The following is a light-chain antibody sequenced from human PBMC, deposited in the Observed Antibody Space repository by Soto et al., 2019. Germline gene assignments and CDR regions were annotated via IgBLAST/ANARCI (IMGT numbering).Light chain of an antibody. CDR1: SSNIGAGYD. J-gene: IGLJ1*01. V-gene: IGLV1-40*01. CDR3: QSYDSSRSPLYV. CDR2: ANN. Sequence: QSVLTQPPSVSGAPGQRVSISCTGSSSNIGAGYDVHWYQHLPGTAPKLLIYANNNRPSGVPDRFSGSKSGTSASLATTGLQAEDEADYYCQSYDSSRSPLYVFGTGTKVTVL.